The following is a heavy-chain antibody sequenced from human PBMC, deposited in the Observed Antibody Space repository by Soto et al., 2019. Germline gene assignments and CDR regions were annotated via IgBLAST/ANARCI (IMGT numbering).Heavy chain of an antibody. CDR3: ARRGRDGYNFDY. J-gene: IGHJ4*02. Sequence: GGSLRLSCAVSGFTFGNYWMHWVRHPPGKGLVWVARINSDGSYTSYADSVKGQFTISRDNAKNTLYLQMNSLKVEDTAMYYCARRGRDGYNFDYWGQGTLVTVSS. D-gene: IGHD5-12*01. CDR2: INSDGSYT. V-gene: IGHV3-74*01. CDR1: GFTFGNYW.